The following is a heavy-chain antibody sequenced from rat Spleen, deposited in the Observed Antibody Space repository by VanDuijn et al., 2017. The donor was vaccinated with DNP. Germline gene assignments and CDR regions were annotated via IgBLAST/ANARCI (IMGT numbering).Heavy chain of an antibody. CDR2: VWSFGST. D-gene: IGHD1-5*01. Sequence: QVQLKESGPGLVQPSQTLSLTCTVSGFSLTNHHVHWVRQPSGKGLEWMGMVWSFGSTDYNSALKSRLSISRDTSKSQVFLKMNSLQTEDTAMYFCARSGNIGTTGWFAYWGQGTLVTVSS. CDR3: ARSGNIGTTGWFAY. CDR1: GFSLTNHH. V-gene: IGHV2-30*01. J-gene: IGHJ3*01.